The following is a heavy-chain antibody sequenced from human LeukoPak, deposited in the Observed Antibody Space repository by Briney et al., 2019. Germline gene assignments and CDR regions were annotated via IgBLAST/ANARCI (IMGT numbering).Heavy chain of an antibody. D-gene: IGHD2-2*01. V-gene: IGHV3-23*01. CDR3: AKALPAAAECVQH. CDR2: ISGSGGNT. CDR1: GFTSSSYA. J-gene: IGHJ1*01. Sequence: PGGSLRLSCAASGFTSSSYAMSWVRQAPGKGLEWVSTISGSGGNTYYADSVKGRFTISRDNSKNTLYLQMNSLRAEDTAVYYWAKALPAAAECVQHWGQGTLVTVSS.